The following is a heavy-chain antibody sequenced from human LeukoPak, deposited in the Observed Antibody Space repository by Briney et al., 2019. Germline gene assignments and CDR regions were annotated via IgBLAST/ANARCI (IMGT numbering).Heavy chain of an antibody. J-gene: IGHJ4*02. CDR3: ARTLYDFWSGYYYPSLFDY. D-gene: IGHD3-3*01. V-gene: IGHV1-18*01. CDR2: ISAYNGNT. Sequence: GASVKVSCKASSYTFTSYGISWVRQAPGQGLEWMGWISAYNGNTNYAQKLQGRVTMTTDTSTSTAYMELRSLRSDDTAVYYCARTLYDFWSGYYYPSLFDYWGQGTLVTVSS. CDR1: SYTFTSYG.